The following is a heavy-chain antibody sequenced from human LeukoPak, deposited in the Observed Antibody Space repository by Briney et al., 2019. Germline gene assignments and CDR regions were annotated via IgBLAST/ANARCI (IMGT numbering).Heavy chain of an antibody. D-gene: IGHD3-10*01. J-gene: IGHJ5*02. V-gene: IGHV4-34*01. CDR1: GESLSDYY. Sequence: SDTLSLTCAVYGESLSDYYWSWLRQPPGMGLQWIGEINPSGSITYTPSLKSRVAISVDTSKNLLSLKVNSVTAADTAVYYCTRGRGTWGQGTLVTVSS. CDR3: TRGRGT. CDR2: INPSGSI.